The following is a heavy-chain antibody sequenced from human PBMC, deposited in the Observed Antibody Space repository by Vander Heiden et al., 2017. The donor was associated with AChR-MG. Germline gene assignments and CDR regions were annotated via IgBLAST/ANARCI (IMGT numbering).Heavy chain of an antibody. CDR2: ISGSGGRT. D-gene: IGHD2-15*01. V-gene: IGHV3-23*01. CDR1: GITFSRYA. J-gene: IGHJ4*02. Sequence: EVQLLESGGGLVQPGGSLRLSCAASGITFSRYAMSWVRQGPGKGLEWVSGISGSGGRTYYADSVKGRFTISRDNSKNTLYLQMNSLRADDTAVYYCASGGPEVASDYWGQGILVTVSS. CDR3: ASGGPEVASDY.